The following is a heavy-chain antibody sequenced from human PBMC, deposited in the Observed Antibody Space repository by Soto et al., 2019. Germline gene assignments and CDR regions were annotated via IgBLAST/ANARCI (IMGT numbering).Heavy chain of an antibody. Sequence: QVQLVQSGAEVKKPESSVKVSCKAPGGTFSTYAISWVRQAPGQGLEWMGGIIPMFGTANYAQRFQDRVTITADESTNTVDMELSSLRSEDTAVYLCASGIQLWLRRINNGYSGWGQGTLVTVSS. CDR1: GGTFSTYA. D-gene: IGHD5-18*01. CDR3: ASGIQLWLRRINNGYSG. V-gene: IGHV1-69*12. J-gene: IGHJ4*02. CDR2: IIPMFGTA.